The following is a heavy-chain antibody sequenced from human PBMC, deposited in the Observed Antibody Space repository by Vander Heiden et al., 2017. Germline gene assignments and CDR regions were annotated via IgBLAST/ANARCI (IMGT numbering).Heavy chain of an antibody. D-gene: IGHD2-8*01. Sequence: QLQLQESGPGLGKPSETLSLTCTVSGASIRSSSYSWGWIRQPPGKGLEWIGSIYYSGSTYYNPSLTSRVTISVDTSKNQFSLKLSSVTAADTAVYYCARHVESSPYCTNGVCYSDFDYWGQGTLVTVSS. CDR1: GASIRSSSYS. J-gene: IGHJ4*02. CDR3: ARHVESSPYCTNGVCYSDFDY. V-gene: IGHV4-39*01. CDR2: IYYSGST.